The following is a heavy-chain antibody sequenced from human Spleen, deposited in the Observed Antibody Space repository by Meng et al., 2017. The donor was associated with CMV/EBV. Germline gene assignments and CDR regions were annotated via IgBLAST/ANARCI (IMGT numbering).Heavy chain of an antibody. J-gene: IGHJ4*02. CDR3: ARVSCPTTSCYWRN. CDR1: GFSVSSTY. V-gene: IGHV3-53*01. Sequence: ASGFSVSSTYMSWVRQAPGKGLEWVSLFYRGDSTYYLDSVKGRFTISRDKSKNTFYLQMNSLRTEDTAVYYCARVSCPTTSCYWRNWGQGAQVTVSS. D-gene: IGHD2-2*01. CDR2: FYRGDST.